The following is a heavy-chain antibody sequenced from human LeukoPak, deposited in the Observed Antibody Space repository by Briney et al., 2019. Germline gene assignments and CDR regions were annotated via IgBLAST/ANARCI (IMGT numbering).Heavy chain of an antibody. V-gene: IGHV3-23*01. CDR1: GFSFSNYS. J-gene: IGHJ4*02. D-gene: IGHD5-12*01. Sequence: AGGSLRLSCAASGFSFSNYSMNWVRQAPGKGLEWVAAISGNAVSTSYADSVRGRFTISRDNSKNTLYLQMNHLRAEDTAVYYCAKELSYSDYDLDYWGQGTLVTVSS. CDR2: ISGNAVST. CDR3: AKELSYSDYDLDY.